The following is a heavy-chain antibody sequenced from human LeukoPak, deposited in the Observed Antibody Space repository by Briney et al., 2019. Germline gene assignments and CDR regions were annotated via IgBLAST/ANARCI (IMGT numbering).Heavy chain of an antibody. CDR1: GGTFTSYG. V-gene: IGHV1-69*04. J-gene: IGHJ6*02. Sequence: SVKVSRKASGGTFTSYGISWVRQAPGQGLEWRGRMIPILCIAHYAQKFQGRVTITADKSTITAYMELSSLRSEATAVYYCARDLFRMVTYSYVMDVWVQGTTVTVSS. D-gene: IGHD2-15*01. CDR3: ARDLFRMVTYSYVMDV. CDR2: MIPILCIA.